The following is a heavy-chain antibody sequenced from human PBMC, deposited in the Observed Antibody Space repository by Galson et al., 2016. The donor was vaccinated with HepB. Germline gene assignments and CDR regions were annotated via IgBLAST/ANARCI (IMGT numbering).Heavy chain of an antibody. Sequence: SVKVSCKASGYTFNSYGINWVRQATGHGLEWMGWMNPSGGNTDYAQKFQGRVTMTRNASISTAYMELSSLRSEDTAVYYCARVEGRYYDTSGYFPFDLWGRGTLVTVSS. CDR3: ARVEGRYYDTSGYFPFDL. CDR2: MNPSGGNT. V-gene: IGHV1-8*01. CDR1: GYTFNSYG. J-gene: IGHJ2*01. D-gene: IGHD3-22*01.